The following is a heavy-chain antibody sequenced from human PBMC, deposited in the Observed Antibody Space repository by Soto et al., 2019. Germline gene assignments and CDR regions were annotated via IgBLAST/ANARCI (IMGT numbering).Heavy chain of an antibody. V-gene: IGHV2-5*01. CDR1: GFSLNTFGVG. Sequence: QITLRESGPTLVKPTETLTLTCTFSGFSLNTFGVGVGWIRQPPGKALEWLAFIYWNVDKRYSSFLNNRLTITSDTSKNQVVLAVTDMDPVDTGTYFCVHRVLACQQMDYCGQGTLVTVSS. CDR2: IYWNVDK. J-gene: IGHJ4*02. D-gene: IGHD2-15*01. CDR3: VHRVLACQQMDY.